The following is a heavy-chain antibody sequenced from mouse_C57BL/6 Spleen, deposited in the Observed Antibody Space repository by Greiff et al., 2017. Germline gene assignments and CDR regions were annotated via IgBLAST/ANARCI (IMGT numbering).Heavy chain of an antibody. D-gene: IGHD1-1*01. CDR1: GYTFTSYW. CDR3: AREDYYGSSYRCCDV. Sequence: QVQLQQPGAELVKPGASVKLSCKASGYTFTSYWMHWVKQRPGQGLEWIGMIHPNSGSTNYNEKFKSKATLTVDKSSSTAYMQLSSLTSEDSAVYYCAREDYYGSSYRCCDVWGTGTTVTVSS. J-gene: IGHJ1*03. CDR2: IHPNSGST. V-gene: IGHV1-64*01.